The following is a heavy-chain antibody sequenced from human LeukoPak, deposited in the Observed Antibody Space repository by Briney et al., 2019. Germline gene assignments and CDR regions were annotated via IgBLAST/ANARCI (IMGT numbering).Heavy chain of an antibody. CDR1: GFTFSSYE. CDR2: ISSSGNTI. J-gene: IGHJ6*04. Sequence: GGSLRLSCAASGFTFSSYEMNWVRQAPGKGLEWVSYISSSGNTIYYADSVKGRSTISRDNAKNSLYLQMNSLRAEDTAVYYCAELGITMIGGVWGKGTTVTISS. V-gene: IGHV3-48*03. D-gene: IGHD3-10*02. CDR3: AELGITMIGGV.